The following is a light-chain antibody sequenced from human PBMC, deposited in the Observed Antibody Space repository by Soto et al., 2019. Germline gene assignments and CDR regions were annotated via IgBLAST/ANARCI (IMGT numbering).Light chain of an antibody. CDR3: HQYNFWPT. V-gene: IGKV3D-15*01. J-gene: IGKJ1*01. CDR2: GAS. CDR1: QSVSSSY. Sequence: EIVMTHSPGTLSLSPCERATLSCSASQSVSSSYLAWYQRKPGQAPRLLIYGASSRATGIPDRFSGGGSGTEFTLTISSLQSEDFAVYYCHQYNFWPTFGQGTKVDIK.